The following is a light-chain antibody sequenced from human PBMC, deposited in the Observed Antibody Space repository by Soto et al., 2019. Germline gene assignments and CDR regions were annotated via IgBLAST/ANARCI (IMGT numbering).Light chain of an antibody. Sequence: EIVLTQSPGTLSLSPGERATLSCRASQSISSSYLAWYQQKPGQAPRLLIYGASSRATGIPDRFSGSGSGTDFTLTTSRLEPADFAVYYCQQYGSSPTTFGGGTKVEIK. CDR2: GAS. CDR3: QQYGSSPTT. CDR1: QSISSSY. V-gene: IGKV3-20*01. J-gene: IGKJ4*01.